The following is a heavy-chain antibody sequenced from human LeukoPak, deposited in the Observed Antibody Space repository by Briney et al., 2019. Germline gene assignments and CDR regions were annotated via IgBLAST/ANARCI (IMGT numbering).Heavy chain of an antibody. V-gene: IGHV1-18*01. D-gene: IGHD2-15*01. CDR3: ARVSLYCTGGSCYSGEIDY. Sequence: GASVKVSCKSSGYTFTDYGITWVRQAPGQGLEWMGWLSAYNADTTYAQSFQGRVTMTTDTFMSTAYMELRSLRSDDTAVYYCARVSLYCTGGSCYSGEIDYWGQGTLVTVSS. CDR2: LSAYNADT. J-gene: IGHJ4*02. CDR1: GYTFTDYG.